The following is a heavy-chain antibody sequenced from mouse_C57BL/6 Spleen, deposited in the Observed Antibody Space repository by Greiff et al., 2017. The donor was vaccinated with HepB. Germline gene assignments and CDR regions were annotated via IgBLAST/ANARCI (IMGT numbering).Heavy chain of an antibody. Sequence: VQLQQSGAELVRPGASVKLSCKASGYTFTDYYINWVKQRPGQGLEWIARIYPGSGNTYYNEKFKGKATLTAEKSSSTAYMQLSSLTSEDSAVYFCARRVDVHAMDYWGQGTSVTVSS. V-gene: IGHV1-76*01. CDR2: IYPGSGNT. CDR3: ARRVDVHAMDY. J-gene: IGHJ4*01. CDR1: GYTFTDYY.